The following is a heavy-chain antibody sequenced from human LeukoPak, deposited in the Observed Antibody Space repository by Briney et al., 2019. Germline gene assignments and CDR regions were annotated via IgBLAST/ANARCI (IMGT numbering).Heavy chain of an antibody. J-gene: IGHJ3*02. CDR3: ARYDAGYCSGGSCYAPDAFDI. CDR2: INHSGST. V-gene: IGHV4-34*01. Sequence: PSETLSLTCAVYGGSFSGYYWSWIRQPPGKGLEWIGEINHSGSTNYNPSLKSRVTISVDTSKNQFSPKLSSVTAADTAVYYCARYDAGYCSGGSCYAPDAFDIWGQGTMVTVSS. D-gene: IGHD2-15*01. CDR1: GGSFSGYY.